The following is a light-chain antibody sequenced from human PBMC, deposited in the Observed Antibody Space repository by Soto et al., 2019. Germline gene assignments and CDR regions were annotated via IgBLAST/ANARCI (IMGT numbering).Light chain of an antibody. Sequence: DIVMTQSPDSLAVSLGERATINCKSSQSVLYSSNNKNYLAWYQQKQGQPPKLLIYWASTRESGVPDRFSGSGSGTDFTLTISSLQAEDVAVYYCQQYYSTPPTFGQGTKVEIK. J-gene: IGKJ1*01. CDR3: QQYYSTPPT. CDR1: QSVLYSSNNKNY. V-gene: IGKV4-1*01. CDR2: WAS.